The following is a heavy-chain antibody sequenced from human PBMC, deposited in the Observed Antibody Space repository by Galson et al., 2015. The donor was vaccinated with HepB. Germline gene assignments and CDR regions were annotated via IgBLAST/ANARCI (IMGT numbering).Heavy chain of an antibody. Sequence: LVKPTQTLTLPCTVSGFSLSTSGVGLAWIRQPPGKALEWLAHIYWDDDKRYSPSLKSRLTITKDTSKNQVVLTMTNMDRVDTDTDYCAHRLKGSGYEIFDYWGQGTLVTVSS. J-gene: IGHJ4*02. CDR1: GFSLSTSGVG. CDR2: IYWDDDK. D-gene: IGHD2-15*01. V-gene: IGHV2-5*02. CDR3: AHRLKGSGYEIFDY.